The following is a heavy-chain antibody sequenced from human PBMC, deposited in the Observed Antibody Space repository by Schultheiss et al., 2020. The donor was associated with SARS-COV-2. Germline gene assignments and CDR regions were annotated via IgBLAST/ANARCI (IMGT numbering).Heavy chain of an antibody. CDR2: ISAYNGNT. CDR3: ARRNSSGYSPDYFDY. CDR1: GYTFTSYG. D-gene: IGHD3-22*01. Sequence: ASVKVSCKASGYTFTSYGISWVRQAPGQGLEWMGWISAYNGNTNYAQKFQGRVTITADESTSTAYMELSSLRSEDTAVYYCARRNSSGYSPDYFDYWGQGTLVTVSS. V-gene: IGHV1-18*01. J-gene: IGHJ4*02.